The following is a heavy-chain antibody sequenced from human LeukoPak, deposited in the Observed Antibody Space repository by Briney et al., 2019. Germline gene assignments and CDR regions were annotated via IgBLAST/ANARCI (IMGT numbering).Heavy chain of an antibody. Sequence: GGSLRLSCAASGFTFSSYSMNWVRQAPGKGLEWVSYISSSSSTIYYADSVKGRFTISRDNAKNSLYLQVNSLGAEDTAVYYCARGDWFDPWGQGTLVTVSS. CDR1: GFTFSSYS. J-gene: IGHJ5*02. CDR2: ISSSSSTI. CDR3: ARGDWFDP. V-gene: IGHV3-48*04.